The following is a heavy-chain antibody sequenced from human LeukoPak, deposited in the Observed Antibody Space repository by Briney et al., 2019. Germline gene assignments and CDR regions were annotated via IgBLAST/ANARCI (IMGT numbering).Heavy chain of an antibody. CDR2: INHSGST. CDR3: ARRTRKGGYSYGGPLDY. J-gene: IGHJ4*02. Sequence: PSETLSLTCAVYGGSFSGYYWSWIRQPPGKGLEWIGEINHSGSTNYNPSLKSRVTISVDTSKNQFSLKLSSVTAADTAVYYCARRTRKGGYSYGGPLDYWGQGTLVTVSS. D-gene: IGHD5-18*01. V-gene: IGHV4-34*01. CDR1: GGSFSGYY.